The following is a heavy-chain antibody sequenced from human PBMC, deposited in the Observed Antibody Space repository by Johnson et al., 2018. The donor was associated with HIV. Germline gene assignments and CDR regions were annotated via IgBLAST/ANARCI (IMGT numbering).Heavy chain of an antibody. J-gene: IGHJ3*02. CDR2: IWFDGSNK. D-gene: IGHD3-3*01. Sequence: QVQLVESGGGVVQPGGSLRLSCAASGFTFSNYGMHWVRQAPGKGLEWVAVIWFDGSNKYYADSVKGRFTIYRDNSKNTLYLQMNSLRAEDTAVYYGTSTARITIFGVVITQPDAFDIWGQGTMVTVSS. CDR3: TSTARITIFGVVITQPDAFDI. V-gene: IGHV3-33*01. CDR1: GFTFSNYG.